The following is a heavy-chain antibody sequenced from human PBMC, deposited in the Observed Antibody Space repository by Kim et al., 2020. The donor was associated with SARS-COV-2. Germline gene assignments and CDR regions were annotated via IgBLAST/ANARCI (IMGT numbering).Heavy chain of an antibody. CDR3: ARDRGYSYGYSYYYYYGMDV. CDR2: ISAYNGNT. V-gene: IGHV1-18*01. D-gene: IGHD5-18*01. Sequence: ASVKVSCKSSGYTFTSYGISWVRQAPGQGLEWMGWISAYNGNTNYAQKLQGRVTMTTDTSTSTAYMELRSLRSDDTAVYYCARDRGYSYGYSYYYYYGMDVWGQGTTVTVSS. CDR1: GYTFTSYG. J-gene: IGHJ6*02.